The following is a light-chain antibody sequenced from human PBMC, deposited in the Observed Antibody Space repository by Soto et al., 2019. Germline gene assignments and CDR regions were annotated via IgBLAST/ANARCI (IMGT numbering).Light chain of an antibody. Sequence: EIVMTQSPATLSVSPGERVTLSCRASQFISNSLAWYQQRPGQPPRLLIYGASTRAAGISARFSGSGSGTEFTLTISSLQPEDVATYYCQKYNSAPYTFGQGTKLEIK. V-gene: IGKV3-15*01. CDR1: QFISNS. J-gene: IGKJ2*01. CDR2: GAS. CDR3: QKYNSAPYT.